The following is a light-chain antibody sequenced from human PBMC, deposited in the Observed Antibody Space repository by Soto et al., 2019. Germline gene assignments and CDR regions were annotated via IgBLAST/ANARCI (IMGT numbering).Light chain of an antibody. CDR3: ASWDDRLKGYV. Sequence: QSVLTQPPSVSGTPGQRVIISCSGSRSNIGSNSVNWYQQLPGTAPKLIIYINDQRPSGVPDRFSGSTSGTSVSLAISGLQSEDEADYYCASWDDRLKGYVFGTGTKVTVL. J-gene: IGLJ1*01. V-gene: IGLV1-44*01. CDR1: RSNIGSNS. CDR2: IND.